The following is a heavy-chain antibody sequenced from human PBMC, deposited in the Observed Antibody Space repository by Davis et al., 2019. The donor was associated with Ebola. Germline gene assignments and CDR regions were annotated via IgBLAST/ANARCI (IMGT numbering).Heavy chain of an antibody. Sequence: GESLKISCAASAFTFSSYAMNWVRQAPGKGLEWVSSISDSGRNTFYADSVKGRFTVSRGNSKNTLYLQMNSLRAEDTAVYYCAKDGGHYSPYYFDYWGQGTLVTVSS. CDR1: AFTFSSYA. J-gene: IGHJ4*02. CDR3: AKDGGHYSPYYFDY. D-gene: IGHD2-15*01. CDR2: ISDSGRNT. V-gene: IGHV3-23*01.